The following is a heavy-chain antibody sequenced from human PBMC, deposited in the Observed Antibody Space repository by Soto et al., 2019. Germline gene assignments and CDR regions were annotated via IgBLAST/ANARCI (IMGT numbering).Heavy chain of an antibody. CDR1: GYSFSGYW. CDR2: IYPGDSDT. D-gene: IGHD2-2*01. Sequence: PGESLKISCKGSGYSFSGYWIVWVRQMPGKGLEWMGTIYPGDSDTRYSPSFQGQVTISADKSISTAYLQWNSLKASDTAMYFCARNKGYCSSISCYGMDVWGQGAAVTVSS. J-gene: IGHJ6*02. V-gene: IGHV5-51*01. CDR3: ARNKGYCSSISCYGMDV.